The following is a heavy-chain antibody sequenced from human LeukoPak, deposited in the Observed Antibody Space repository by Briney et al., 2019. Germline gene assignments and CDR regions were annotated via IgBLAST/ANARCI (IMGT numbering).Heavy chain of an antibody. J-gene: IGHJ4*02. CDR1: GGSLSSYY. CDR2: IYYSGST. D-gene: IGHD6-13*01. V-gene: IGHV4-59*01. Sequence: SETLSLTCTVSGGSLSSYYWSWIRQPPGKGLEWIGYIYYSGSTNYNPSLKSRVTISVDTSKNQFSLKLSSVTAADTAVYYCARGLVAADYWGQGILVTVSS. CDR3: ARGLVAADY.